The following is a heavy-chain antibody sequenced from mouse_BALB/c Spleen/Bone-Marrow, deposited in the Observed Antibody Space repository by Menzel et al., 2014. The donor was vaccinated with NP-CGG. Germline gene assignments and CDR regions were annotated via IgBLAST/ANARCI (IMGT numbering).Heavy chain of an antibody. J-gene: IGHJ1*01. CDR1: GYTFTNYY. CDR2: IFPGDVDT. V-gene: IGHV1S56*01. CDR3: AREVGRGGYFDV. D-gene: IGHD1-1*02. Sequence: VQLQESGPELVMPGTSVKISCKASGYTFTNYYIHWLKQRPGQGLEWIGWIFPGDVDTNYNEKFKGKATLTADESSSTACMQPSSLTSEDSAVYFCAREVGRGGYFDVWGAGTTVTVSS.